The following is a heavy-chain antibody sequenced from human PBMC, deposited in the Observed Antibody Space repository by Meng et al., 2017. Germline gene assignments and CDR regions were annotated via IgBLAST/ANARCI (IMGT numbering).Heavy chain of an antibody. CDR1: GFSLSTSGVG. Sequence: QITLEASGPTMLKPPQTLPPPCTFSGFSLSTSGVGVGWIRQPPGKALEWLALIYWNDDKRYSPSLKSRLTITKDTSKNQVVLTMTNMDPVDTATYYCAHALYYYDSSGYMRFWYFDLWGRGTLVTASS. V-gene: IGHV2-5*01. D-gene: IGHD3-22*01. CDR2: IYWNDDK. CDR3: AHALYYYDSSGYMRFWYFDL. J-gene: IGHJ2*01.